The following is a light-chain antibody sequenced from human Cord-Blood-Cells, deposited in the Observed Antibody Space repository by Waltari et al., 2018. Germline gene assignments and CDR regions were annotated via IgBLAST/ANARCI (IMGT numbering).Light chain of an antibody. J-gene: IGLJ3*02. CDR3: AAWDDSLSGPV. V-gene: IGLV1-47*01. Sequence: QSVLTQPPSASGTPGQRVPISCSGSSSNIGSNYVYWYQQLPGTAPKPLIYRNNQRPSGVPDRCSGSKSGASASLAISGLRSEDEADYYCAAWDDSLSGPVFGGGTKLTVL. CDR2: RNN. CDR1: SSNIGSNY.